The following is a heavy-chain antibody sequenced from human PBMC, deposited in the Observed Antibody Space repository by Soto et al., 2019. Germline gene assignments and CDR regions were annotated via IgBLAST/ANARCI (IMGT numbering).Heavy chain of an antibody. D-gene: IGHD1-7*01. CDR2: IYRTGST. CDR1: GGSFTSNNW. J-gene: IGHJ4*02. Sequence: SETLSLTCAVSGGSFTSNNWWTWVRQPPGQGLEWIGEIYRTGSTNYNPSLKSRVTISLDKSDNQFSLKVTSLTAADTAVYYCASRDPGTSVDYWGQGTLVTVSS. V-gene: IGHV4-4*02. CDR3: ASRDPGTSVDY.